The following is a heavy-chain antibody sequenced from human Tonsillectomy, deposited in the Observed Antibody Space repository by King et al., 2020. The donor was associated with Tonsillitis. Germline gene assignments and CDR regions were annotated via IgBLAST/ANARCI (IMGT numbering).Heavy chain of an antibody. CDR3: TTISYCSSTSCPLTGFAP. CDR2: IRSKAYGGTT. D-gene: IGHD2-2*01. CDR1: GFTFGDYA. V-gene: IGHV3-49*04. J-gene: IGHJ5*02. Sequence: VKLVESGGGLVQPGRSLRLSCTASGFTFGDYAMSWVRQAPGKGLEWVGFIRSKAYGGTTEYAASVKGRFTISRDDSKSIAYLQMNSLKTEDTAVYYCTTISYCSSTSCPLTGFAPWGQGTLVTVSS.